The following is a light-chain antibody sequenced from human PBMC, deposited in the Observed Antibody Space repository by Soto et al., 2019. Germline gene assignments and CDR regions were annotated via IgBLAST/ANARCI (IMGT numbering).Light chain of an antibody. Sequence: EIVLTQSPGTLPLSPGERATLSCRASQSVNSSYLAWYQQKPGQAPRLLVYGASSRATGIPDRFSGSGSGTDFTLTISRLEPEDFAVYYCQQYGSSFGQGTRLEIK. CDR3: QQYGSS. CDR1: QSVNSSY. CDR2: GAS. J-gene: IGKJ5*01. V-gene: IGKV3-20*01.